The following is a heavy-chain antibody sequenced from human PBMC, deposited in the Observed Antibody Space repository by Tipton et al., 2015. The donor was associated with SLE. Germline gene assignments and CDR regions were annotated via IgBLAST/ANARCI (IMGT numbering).Heavy chain of an antibody. V-gene: IGHV3-11*04. CDR3: ARDLAVTTVGAFDI. CDR1: GFIFSDYY. Sequence: SLRLSCAASGFIFSDYYMSWIRQAPGKGLEWVSYISSSGSTIYYADSVKGRFTISRDNAKNSLYLQMNSLRAEDTAVYYCARDLAVTTVGAFDIWGQGTMVTVSS. D-gene: IGHD4-23*01. CDR2: ISSSGSTI. J-gene: IGHJ3*02.